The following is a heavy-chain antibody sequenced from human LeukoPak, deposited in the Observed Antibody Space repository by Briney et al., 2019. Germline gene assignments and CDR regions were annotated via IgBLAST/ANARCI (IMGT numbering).Heavy chain of an antibody. CDR3: AREGAWAGTFADAFDI. D-gene: IGHD6-19*01. V-gene: IGHV4-59*01. J-gene: IGHJ3*02. CDR2: IYYSGST. CDR1: GGSISSYY. Sequence: SETLSLTCTVSGGSISSYYWSWIRQPPGKGLGWIGYIYYSGSTNYNPSLKSRVTISVDTSKNQFSLKLSSVTAADTAVYYCAREGAWAGTFADAFDIWGQGTVFTVSS.